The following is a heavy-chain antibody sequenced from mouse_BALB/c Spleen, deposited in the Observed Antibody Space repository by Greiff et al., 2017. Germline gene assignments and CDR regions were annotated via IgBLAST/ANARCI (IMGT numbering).Heavy chain of an antibody. CDR3: TSQLGWYAMDY. Sequence: VQLQQSGPELVRPGVSVKISCKGSGYTFTDYAMHWVKQSHAKSLEWIGVISTYSGNTNYNQKFKGKATMTVDKSSSTAYMELARLTSEDSAIYYCTSQLGWYAMDYWGQGTSVTVSS. CDR2: ISTYSGNT. D-gene: IGHD4-1*02. CDR1: GYTFTDYA. J-gene: IGHJ4*01. V-gene: IGHV1-67*01.